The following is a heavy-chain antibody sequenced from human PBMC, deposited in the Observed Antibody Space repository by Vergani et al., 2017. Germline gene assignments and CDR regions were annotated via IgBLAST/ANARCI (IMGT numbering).Heavy chain of an antibody. CDR3: ARTESFILRYFHWAL. CDR2: IYHSGGA. D-gene: IGHD3-9*01. CDR1: GGSITSRSYY. J-gene: IGHJ4*02. Sequence: QLHLQESGPGLVKPSETLSIICTVSGGSITSRSYYWGWIRQPPGKGLEWIGNIYHSGGAYYNLSLKGRVTISVDTSKNQFSLEVTSVTAADTAIYFCARTESFILRYFHWALWVQGTLVTVSS. V-gene: IGHV4-39*01.